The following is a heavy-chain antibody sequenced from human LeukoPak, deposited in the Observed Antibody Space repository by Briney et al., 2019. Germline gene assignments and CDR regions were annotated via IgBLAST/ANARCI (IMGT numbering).Heavy chain of an antibody. V-gene: IGHV4-34*01. CDR1: GGSLSGYY. CDR2: ITHRGST. Sequence: SETLSLTRAVYGGSLSGYYWSWIRQPPRKGLEWIGEITHRGSTNYNPSLKSRVTISVDTSKNQFSLNLSSVTAADTAVYYCARGGLVRRFDYWGQGILVTVSS. J-gene: IGHJ4*02. CDR3: ARGGLVRRFDY. D-gene: IGHD3-10*01.